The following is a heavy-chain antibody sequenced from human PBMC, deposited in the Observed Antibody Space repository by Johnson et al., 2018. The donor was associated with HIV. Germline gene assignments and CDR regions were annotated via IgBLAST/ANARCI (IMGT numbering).Heavy chain of an antibody. CDR2: IYSGGST. CDR1: GFTFDDHG. D-gene: IGHD3-10*01. Sequence: VQLVESGGGLVQPGGYLRLSCAASGFTFDDHGMHWVRQAPGKGLEWVSVIYSGGSTYYAGSVKGRFTISRDNSKNTLYLQMTSLGDEDTAVYYCARGGLLWFGHPADWGQGTMVTVSS. CDR3: ARGGLLWFGHPAD. J-gene: IGHJ3*01. V-gene: IGHV3-66*01.